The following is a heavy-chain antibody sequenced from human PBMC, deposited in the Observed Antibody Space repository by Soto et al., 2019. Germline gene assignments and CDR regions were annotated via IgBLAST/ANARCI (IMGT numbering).Heavy chain of an antibody. CDR2: ISAYNGNT. CDR1: GYTFTSYG. Sequence: ASVKVSCKASGYTFTSYGISWVRQAPGQGREWMGWISAYNGNTNYAQKLQGRVTMTTDTSTSTAYMELRSLRSDDTAVYYCAREITSFGGASVPYYYGMEVLGQGTTVNGS. V-gene: IGHV1-18*01. J-gene: IGHJ6*01. CDR3: AREITSFGGASVPYYYGMEV. D-gene: IGHD3-3*01.